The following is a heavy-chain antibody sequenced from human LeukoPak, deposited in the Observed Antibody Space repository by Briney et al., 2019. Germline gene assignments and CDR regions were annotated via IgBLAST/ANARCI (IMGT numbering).Heavy chain of an antibody. Sequence: SVKVSCKASGGTFSSYAISWVRQAPGQGLEWIGGIIPIVDTANYAQKFQGRVTITADESTSTAYMELSSLRSEDTAVYYCARVSIAARLNYYYGMDVWGQGTTVTVSS. CDR2: IIPIVDTA. J-gene: IGHJ6*02. V-gene: IGHV1-69*13. D-gene: IGHD6-6*01. CDR1: GGTFSSYA. CDR3: ARVSIAARLNYYYGMDV.